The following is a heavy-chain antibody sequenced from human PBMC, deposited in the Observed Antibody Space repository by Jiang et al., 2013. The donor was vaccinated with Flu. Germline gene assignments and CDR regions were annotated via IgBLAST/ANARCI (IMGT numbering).Heavy chain of an antibody. V-gene: IGHV3-43D*03. Sequence: LLESGGVVVQPGGSLRLSCAASGFTFDDYAMHWVRQAPGKGLEWVSLISWDGGSTYYADSVKGRFTISRDNSKNSLYLQMNSLRAEDTALYYCARKKYSSGWLDYWGQGTLVTVSS. CDR3: ARKKYSSGWLDY. J-gene: IGHJ4*02. CDR1: GFTFDDYA. CDR2: ISWDGGST. D-gene: IGHD6-19*01.